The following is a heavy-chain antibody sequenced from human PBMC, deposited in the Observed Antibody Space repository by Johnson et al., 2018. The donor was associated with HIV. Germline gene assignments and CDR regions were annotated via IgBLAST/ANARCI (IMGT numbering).Heavy chain of an antibody. CDR3: ARAPEVRGIDAFDI. CDR1: GFTFSDYY. CDR2: ITSRGGTG. J-gene: IGHJ3*02. V-gene: IGHV3-11*04. Sequence: QVQLVESGGGLVNPGGSLRLSCAASGFTFSDYYMSWIRQAPGKGLEWVSYITSRGGTGYYADSVKGRFTIARDNAKNSLYLQMNNLTAEDTAVYYCARAPEVRGIDAFDIWGQGTMVTVS. D-gene: IGHD3-10*01.